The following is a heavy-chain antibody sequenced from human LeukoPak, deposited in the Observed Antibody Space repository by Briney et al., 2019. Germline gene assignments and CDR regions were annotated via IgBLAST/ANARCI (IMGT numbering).Heavy chain of an antibody. CDR1: GFTFSTYY. V-gene: IGHV3-7*01. J-gene: IGHJ4*02. CDR3: ARGRGGLLWFGEFNS. D-gene: IGHD3-10*01. Sequence: PGGSLRLSCAASGFTFSTYYMNWVRQAPGKRLEWVANIKQDGSEKYYVDSVKGRFTISRDNANNSLYLQMNSLRAEDTAVYYCARGRGGLLWFGEFNSWGQGTLVTVSS. CDR2: IKQDGSEK.